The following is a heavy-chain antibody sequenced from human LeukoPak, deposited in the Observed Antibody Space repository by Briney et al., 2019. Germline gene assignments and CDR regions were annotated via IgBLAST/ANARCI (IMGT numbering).Heavy chain of an antibody. D-gene: IGHD3-22*01. J-gene: IGHJ4*02. CDR3: ARDTYYYDSSGYYRFDY. Sequence: ASETLSLTCTVSGGSISSYYWSWIRQPAGKGLEWIGRIHTRGSTSYNPSLKSRVTMSVDTSKNQFSLKLSSVTAADTAVYYCARDTYYYDSSGYYRFDYWGQGTLVTVSS. CDR2: IHTRGST. V-gene: IGHV4-4*07. CDR1: GGSISSYY.